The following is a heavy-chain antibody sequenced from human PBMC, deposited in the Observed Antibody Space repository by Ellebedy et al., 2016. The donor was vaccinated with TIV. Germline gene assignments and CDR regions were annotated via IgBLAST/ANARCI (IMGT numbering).Heavy chain of an antibody. CDR1: GFTFSNYA. D-gene: IGHD7-27*01. V-gene: IGHV3-23*01. CDR3: AQTNWGSGGFYGMDV. CDR2: ISGSGTNT. J-gene: IGHJ6*02. Sequence: GESLKIFCAASGFTFSNYAMTWVRQAPGKGLEWVSAISGSGTNTHYTDSLRGRFTISRDNSKNTLYLQIDSLRAEDTAVYYCAQTNWGSGGFYGMDVWGQGTTVTVSS.